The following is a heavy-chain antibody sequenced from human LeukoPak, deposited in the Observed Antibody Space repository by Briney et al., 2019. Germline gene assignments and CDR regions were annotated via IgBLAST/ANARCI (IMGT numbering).Heavy chain of an antibody. D-gene: IGHD5-24*01. CDR3: ARGDDNARWLVDF. Sequence: SETLSLTCAVSGGSISSSNWWSWVRQPPGKGLEWIGEFHHSGITNYNPSLKSRVTISVDKSKNQFSLKLSSVTAADTAVYYCARGDDNARWLVDFWGQGTLVTVSS. CDR1: GGSISSSNW. J-gene: IGHJ4*02. CDR2: FHHSGIT. V-gene: IGHV4-4*02.